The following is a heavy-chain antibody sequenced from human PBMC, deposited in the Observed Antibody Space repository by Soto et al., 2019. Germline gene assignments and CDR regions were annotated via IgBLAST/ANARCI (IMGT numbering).Heavy chain of an antibody. J-gene: IGHJ4*02. CDR3: AILRKSWFFDY. D-gene: IGHD3-22*01. V-gene: IGHV3-23*01. CDR1: GFTFSSFA. Sequence: EVQLLESGGGLIQPGGSLKLSCAASGFTFSSFAMSWVRQAPGKGLEWVSTTGGGGVSTYYADSVKGRFNISSDNSRNTMYLQMNNLRSEDTALYYCAILRKSWFFDYWGQGFLVTVYS. CDR2: TGGGGVST.